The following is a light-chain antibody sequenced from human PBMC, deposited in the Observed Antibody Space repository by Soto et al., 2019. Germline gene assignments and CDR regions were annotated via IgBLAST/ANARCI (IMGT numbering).Light chain of an antibody. Sequence: EIAMTQSPATLSVSPGERATLSCRASQSVSSKLAWYQQKPGQAPRLLIYDASSRATGIPARFSGSGSGTDFTLTISSLQPDDFATYYCQQYNSYSFGQGTKVDIK. V-gene: IGKV3D-15*01. CDR2: DAS. J-gene: IGKJ1*01. CDR1: QSVSSK. CDR3: QQYNSYS.